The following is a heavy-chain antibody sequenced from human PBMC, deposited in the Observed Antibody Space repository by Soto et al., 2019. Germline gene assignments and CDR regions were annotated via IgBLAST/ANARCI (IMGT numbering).Heavy chain of an antibody. J-gene: IGHJ4*02. CDR3: ARDYYGSGSHPDY. D-gene: IGHD3-10*01. Sequence: GGSLRLSCAASGFTFSSYSMNWVRQAPGKGLEWVSSISSSSSYIYYADSVKGRFTISRDNAKNSLYLQMNSLRAEDTAVYYCARDYYGSGSHPDYWGQGTLVTVSS. V-gene: IGHV3-21*01. CDR2: ISSSSSYI. CDR1: GFTFSSYS.